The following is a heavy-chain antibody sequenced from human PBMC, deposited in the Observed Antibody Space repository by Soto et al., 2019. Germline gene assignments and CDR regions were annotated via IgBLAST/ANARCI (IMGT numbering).Heavy chain of an antibody. Sequence: GGSLRLSCAASGFTFSSYWMHWVRQAPGKGLVWVSRINSDGSSTSYADSVKGRFTISRDNAKNTLYLQMNSLRAEDTAVYYCARVREYCSSTSCPYGMDVWGQGTTVTVSS. CDR3: ARVREYCSSTSCPYGMDV. J-gene: IGHJ6*02. CDR1: GFTFSSYW. V-gene: IGHV3-74*01. D-gene: IGHD2-2*01. CDR2: INSDGSST.